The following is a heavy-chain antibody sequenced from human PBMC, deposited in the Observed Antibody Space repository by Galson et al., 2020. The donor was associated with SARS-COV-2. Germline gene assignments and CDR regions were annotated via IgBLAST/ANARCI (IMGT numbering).Heavy chain of an antibody. J-gene: IGHJ6*03. CDR2: IYDSGST. V-gene: IGHV4-39*01. D-gene: IGHD1-26*01. CDR3: AKGNKVGISGYYMDV. Sequence: SETVSLTGTVSGFSISSSSNYWGWIRQPPGKALEWIGSIYDSGSTDYNPSLKSRVTISKDTSKKQLSLKLSSVTAADTAVYYCAKGNKVGISGYYMDVWGKGTTVTISS. CDR1: GFSISSSSNY.